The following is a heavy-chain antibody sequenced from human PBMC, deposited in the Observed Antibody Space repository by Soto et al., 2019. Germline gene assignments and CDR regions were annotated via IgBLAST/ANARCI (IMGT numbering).Heavy chain of an antibody. CDR1: GGTFSSYA. CDR3: ASSGYCSGGSCSYPQNYYYGMDV. V-gene: IGHV1-69*13. Sequence: SVKVSCKASGGTFSSYAISWVRQAPGQGLEWMGGIIPIFGTADYAQKFQGRVTITADESTSTAYMELSSLRSEDTAVYYCASSGYCSGGSCSYPQNYYYGMDVWGQGTTVTVSS. CDR2: IIPIFGTA. J-gene: IGHJ6*02. D-gene: IGHD2-15*01.